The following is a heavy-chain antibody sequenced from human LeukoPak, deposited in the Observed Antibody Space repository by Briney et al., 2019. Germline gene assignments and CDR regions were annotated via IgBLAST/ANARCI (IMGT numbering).Heavy chain of an antibody. CDR3: ARDAGTFWSGYLNYYYYYMDV. V-gene: IGHV1-18*01. CDR2: ISAYNGNT. Sequence: ASVKVSCKASGYTFTSYGISWVRQAPGQGLEWMGWISAYNGNTNYAQKLQGRVTMTTDTSTSTAYMELRSLRSDDTAVYYCARDAGTFWSGYLNYYYYYMDVWGKGTTVTVSS. D-gene: IGHD3-3*01. J-gene: IGHJ6*03. CDR1: GYTFTSYG.